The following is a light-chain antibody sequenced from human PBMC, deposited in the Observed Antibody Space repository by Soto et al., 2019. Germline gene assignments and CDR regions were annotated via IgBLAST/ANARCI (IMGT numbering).Light chain of an antibody. J-gene: IGKJ2*01. CDR2: GAS. CDR3: QQYCISSPYT. V-gene: IGKV3-20*01. CDR1: QSGSSSY. Sequence: EIVLTQSPGTLSLSPGERATLSCRASQSGSSSYLAWYQQKPGQAARLLIYGASSRATGIPVRFSGSGSGTDFNLTISRLEHEDFAVYYCQQYCISSPYTLGQGNKLEIK.